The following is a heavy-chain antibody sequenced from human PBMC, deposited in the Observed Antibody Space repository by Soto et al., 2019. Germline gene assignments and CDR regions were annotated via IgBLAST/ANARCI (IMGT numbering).Heavy chain of an antibody. CDR3: TRDQGGSYDSWFDP. CDR1: TFNSYS. D-gene: IGHD1-26*01. CDR2: ISSGSAYI. Sequence: EVQLVESGGGLVKPGGSLRLSCSFTFNSYSLNWVRQAPGKGLEWVSSISSGSAYIKYADSVKGRFTISRDNANNFLYLQMSSLRVDDTALYYCTRDQGGSYDSWFDPWGQGTLGTVSS. V-gene: IGHV3-21*06. J-gene: IGHJ5*02.